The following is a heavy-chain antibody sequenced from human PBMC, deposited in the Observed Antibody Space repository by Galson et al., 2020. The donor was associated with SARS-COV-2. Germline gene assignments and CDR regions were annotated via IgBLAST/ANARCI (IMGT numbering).Heavy chain of an antibody. V-gene: IGHV4-59*01. CDR2: IYYSGIT. D-gene: IGHD1-26*01. J-gene: IGHJ4*02. Sequence: SQTLSLTCTVSGGSISTYYWNWIRQPPGKGLEWIGFIYYSGITNYNPSLKSRVTISVDTSKNQFSLKLTSVTAADTAVYYCARGGSFQPFDYWAREPWSPSPQ. CDR1: GGSISTYY. CDR3: ARGGSFQPFDY.